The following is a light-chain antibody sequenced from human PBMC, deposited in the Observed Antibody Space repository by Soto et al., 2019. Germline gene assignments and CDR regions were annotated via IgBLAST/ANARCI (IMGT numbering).Light chain of an antibody. CDR2: EVI. CDR3: SAYTSSSTLV. CDR1: SSDIGFYDY. V-gene: IGLV2-14*01. Sequence: QSVLTQPASVSGSPGQSITIYCTGTSSDIGFYDYVSWYQQHPGKAPKLIIYEVINRPSGVSNRFSGSKSGNTASLTISGLQAEDEADYSCSAYTSSSTLVFGGGTKLTVL. J-gene: IGLJ3*02.